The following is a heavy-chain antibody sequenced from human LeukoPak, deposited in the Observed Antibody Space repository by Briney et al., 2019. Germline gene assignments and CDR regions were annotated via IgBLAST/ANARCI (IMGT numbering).Heavy chain of an antibody. Sequence: KPGGSLRLSCAASGVTFSDYSVNWVRQAPGQGPEWVSAITATGLHIYYADSVKGRFTISRDNARNSLYLQMNSLRVEDTAPYYCARVRSVGGNPHAFNIWGQGTMVTVSS. CDR2: ITATGLHI. CDR1: GVTFSDYS. V-gene: IGHV3-21*01. D-gene: IGHD4-23*01. J-gene: IGHJ3*02. CDR3: ARVRSVGGNPHAFNI.